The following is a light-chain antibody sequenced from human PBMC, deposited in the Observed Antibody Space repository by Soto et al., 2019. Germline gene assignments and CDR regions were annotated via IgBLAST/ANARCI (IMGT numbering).Light chain of an antibody. J-gene: IGLJ2*01. CDR1: SGHISYA. CDR2: LNNDGSH. Sequence: QLVLTQSPSASASRGASVKLTGTLSSGHISYAIAWHQKQPGKGPRYLMDLNNDGSHTKGDGIPDRFSGSSSGAERYLIISSLQSEDEADYYCQTWGTGFQVFGGGTKLTVL. CDR3: QTWGTGFQV. V-gene: IGLV4-69*01.